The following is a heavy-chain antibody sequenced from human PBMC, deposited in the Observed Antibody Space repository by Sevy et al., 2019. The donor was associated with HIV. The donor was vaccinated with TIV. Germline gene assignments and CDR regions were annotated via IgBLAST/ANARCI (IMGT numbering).Heavy chain of an antibody. V-gene: IGHV4-59*08. J-gene: IGHJ4*02. Sequence: SETLSLTCTVSGGSISSYYWSWIRQPPGKGLEWLGYIYYSESTNYNPSLKSRVTISVDTSKNQFSLKLSSVTAADTAVYYCARHGVGIAAAVSFDYWGQGTLVTVSS. CDR2: IYYSEST. CDR1: GGSISSYY. CDR3: ARHGVGIAAAVSFDY. D-gene: IGHD6-13*01.